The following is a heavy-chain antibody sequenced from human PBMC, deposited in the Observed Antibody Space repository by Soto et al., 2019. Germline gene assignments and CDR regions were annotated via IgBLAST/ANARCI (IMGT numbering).Heavy chain of an antibody. Sequence: GGSLRLSCAASGFTFSSYGMHWVRQAPGKGLEWVAVISYDGSNKYYADSVKGRFTISRDNSKNTLYLQMNSLRAEDTAVYYCAKDHPRGYSYGNPDYYYYGMDVWGQGTTVTVSS. CDR1: GFTFSSYG. D-gene: IGHD5-18*01. CDR2: ISYDGSNK. CDR3: AKDHPRGYSYGNPDYYYYGMDV. V-gene: IGHV3-30*18. J-gene: IGHJ6*02.